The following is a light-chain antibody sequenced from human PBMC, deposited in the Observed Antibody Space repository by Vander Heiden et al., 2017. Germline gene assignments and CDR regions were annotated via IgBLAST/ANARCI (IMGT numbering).Light chain of an antibody. Sequence: QSALTQPASVSGSPGQSIPISCTGTSSDVGSYNLVSWSQQHPGKAPKLMIYEVSKRPSGVSNRFSGSKSGNTASLTISGLQAEDEADYYCCSYAGSSTLVVFGGGTKLTVL. CDR2: EVS. J-gene: IGLJ2*01. CDR3: CSYAGSSTLVV. V-gene: IGLV2-23*02. CDR1: SSDVGSYNL.